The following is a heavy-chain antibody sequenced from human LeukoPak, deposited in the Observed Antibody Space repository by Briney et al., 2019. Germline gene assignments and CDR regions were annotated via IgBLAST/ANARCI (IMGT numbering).Heavy chain of an antibody. CDR2: VNSDGTGT. CDR1: GFTFSSYW. CDR3: IRTLIAATSPYMDV. J-gene: IGHJ6*03. V-gene: IGHV3-74*01. Sequence: QTGGSLRLSCAASGFTFSSYWMHWVRQAPGKGLVWVSRVNSDGTGTTYADSVEGRFTISRDNAKNTVYLQMNSLWAGDTAIYYCIRTLIAATSPYMDVWGKGTTVTVSS. D-gene: IGHD6-25*01.